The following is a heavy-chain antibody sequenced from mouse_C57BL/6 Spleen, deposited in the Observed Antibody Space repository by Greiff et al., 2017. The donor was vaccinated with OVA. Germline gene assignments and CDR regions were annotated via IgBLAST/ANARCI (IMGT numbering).Heavy chain of an antibody. Sequence: QVQLQQPGTELVKPGASVKLSCKASGYTFTSYWMHWVKQRPGQGLEWIGNINPSNGGTNYNEKFKIKATLTVDKSSSTAYMQLSSLTSEDSAVYDCARSYYGSTPFEYWGQGTTLTVSS. D-gene: IGHD1-1*01. CDR2: INPSNGGT. CDR1: GYTFTSYW. V-gene: IGHV1-53*01. J-gene: IGHJ2*01. CDR3: ARSYYGSTPFEY.